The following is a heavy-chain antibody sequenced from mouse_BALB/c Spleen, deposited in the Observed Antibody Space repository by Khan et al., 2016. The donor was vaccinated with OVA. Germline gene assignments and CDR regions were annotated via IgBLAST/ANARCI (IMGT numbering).Heavy chain of an antibody. J-gene: IGHJ2*01. V-gene: IGHV1-7*01. Sequence: QVQLQQPGAEQAKPGASVKMSCKTSGYTFSSYWMHWVKQRPGQGLEWIGYINPTSGYTEYNGKFKDKATLSADKSSSTAYMQLTSLTSEDSAVYYCARDRIDYWGQGTTLTVSS. CDR2: INPTSGYT. CDR1: GYTFSSYW. CDR3: ARDRIDY.